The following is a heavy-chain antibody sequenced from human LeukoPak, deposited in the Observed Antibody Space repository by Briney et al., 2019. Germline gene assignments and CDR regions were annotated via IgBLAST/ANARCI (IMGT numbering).Heavy chain of an antibody. D-gene: IGHD3-16*02. CDR3: ARSRYDYVWGSYRYYYFDY. V-gene: IGHV4-34*01. Sequence: SETLSLTCAVYGGSFSGYYWSWIRQPPGKGLEWIGEINHRGSTNYNPSLKSRVTISVDTSKNQFSLKLSSVTAADTAVYYCARSRYDYVWGSYRYYYFDYWGQGTLVTVSS. CDR1: GGSFSGYY. CDR2: INHRGST. J-gene: IGHJ4*02.